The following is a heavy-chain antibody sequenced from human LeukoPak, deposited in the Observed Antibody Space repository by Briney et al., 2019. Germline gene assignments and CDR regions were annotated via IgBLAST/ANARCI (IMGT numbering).Heavy chain of an antibody. Sequence: SETLSLTCTVSGDSINSINKYYWSWIRQSPGKGLEWIGYISYSGSTNYNPSLKSRVTISVDSSKNQFSLKMTSVTAADTAVYYCVRGGPENDNWRYYVDFWGQGSLVTVSS. D-gene: IGHD1-1*01. CDR3: VRGGPENDNWRYYVDF. V-gene: IGHV4-61*01. J-gene: IGHJ4*02. CDR2: ISYSGST. CDR1: GDSINSINKYY.